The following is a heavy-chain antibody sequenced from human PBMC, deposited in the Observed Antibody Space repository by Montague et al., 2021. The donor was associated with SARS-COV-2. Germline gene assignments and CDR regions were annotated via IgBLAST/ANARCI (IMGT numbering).Heavy chain of an antibody. J-gene: IGHJ2*01. D-gene: IGHD3-16*01. V-gene: IGHV4-59*11. CDR2: FDHSGDT. Sequence: SETLSLTCSVSGGSIGGHYWSWIRQPPGKGLEWIGNFDHSGDTKYNPSLKSRATISVDTSKNQFALRLHSVTAADTAVYYCAREFRIELWQTNWYFGLWGRGTLVTASS. CDR3: AREFRIELWQTNWYFGL. CDR1: GGSIGGHY.